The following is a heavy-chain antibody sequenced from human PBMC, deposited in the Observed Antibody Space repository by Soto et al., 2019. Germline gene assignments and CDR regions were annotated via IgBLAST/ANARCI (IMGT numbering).Heavy chain of an antibody. CDR2: IKSNTDGGTA. D-gene: IGHD3-16*02. J-gene: IGHJ4*02. Sequence: EVQLLESGGGLVKPGGSLRLSCAASGFTFKNAWMTWVRQAPGKGLEWVGQIKSNTDGGTADHAAPVKGRFTISRDDSKHTLYLQMNRLNTEDTAIYYCSTFTTFGEVLVIWVLEQWGQGALVTVSS. V-gene: IGHV3-15*01. CDR1: GFTFKNAW. CDR3: STFTTFGEVLVIWVLEQ.